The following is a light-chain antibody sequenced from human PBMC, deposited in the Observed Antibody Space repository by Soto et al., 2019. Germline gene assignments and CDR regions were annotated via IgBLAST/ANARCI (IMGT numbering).Light chain of an antibody. CDR3: SSYAGSNNWV. CDR2: EVN. Sequence: QSALTQPPSASGSPGQSVTISCTGTSSDVGDYNYVSWYQQHPGKAPKLMIYEVNKRPSGVPDRFSGSKSGNTASLTVSGLQAEDEYDYYCSSYAGSNNWVFGGGTKLTVL. CDR1: SSDVGDYNY. J-gene: IGLJ3*02. V-gene: IGLV2-8*01.